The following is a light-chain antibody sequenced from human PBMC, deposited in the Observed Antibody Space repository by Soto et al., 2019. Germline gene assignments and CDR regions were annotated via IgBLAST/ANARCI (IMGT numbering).Light chain of an antibody. Sequence: QSVLTQPPSVSGAPGQRVTISCTGGASNIGANYDVHWYQQLPGTAPKLLIYGTSNRPSGVPDRFSGSKSGTSASLAITGLQVEDEAHYFCQSYDFTLGAFWVFGGGTKVTVL. J-gene: IGLJ3*02. CDR3: QSYDFTLGAFWV. CDR1: ASNIGANYD. V-gene: IGLV1-40*01. CDR2: GTS.